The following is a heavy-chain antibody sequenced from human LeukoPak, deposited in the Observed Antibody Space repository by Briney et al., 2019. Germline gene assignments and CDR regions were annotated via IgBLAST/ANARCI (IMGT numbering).Heavy chain of an antibody. CDR3: ARDYFGSGWYGDY. D-gene: IGHD6-19*01. CDR1: GFTFGIYW. V-gene: IGHV3-7*04. CDR2: IKQDGSEK. Sequence: GGSLRLSCAASGFTFGIYWMSWVRQAPGKGLEWVANIKQDGSEKFYVDSVKGRFTLSRDNAKNSLFLQMNSLRAEDTAVYYCARDYFGSGWYGDYWGQGTLVTVSS. J-gene: IGHJ4*02.